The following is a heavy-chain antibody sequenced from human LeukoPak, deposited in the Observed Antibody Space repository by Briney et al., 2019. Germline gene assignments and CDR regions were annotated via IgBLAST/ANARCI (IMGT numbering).Heavy chain of an antibody. V-gene: IGHV3-23*01. CDR3: AKDPRYCSGGSCHRTLLYYYYMDV. J-gene: IGHJ6*03. D-gene: IGHD2-15*01. CDR1: GFTFSSYW. CDR2: VTGSGGST. Sequence: PGGSLRLSCAASGFTFSSYWMNWVRQAPGKGLEWVSGVTGSGGSTYYADSVKGRFTISRDNSKNTLYLRMNSLRAEDTAVYYCAKDPRYCSGGSCHRTLLYYYYMDVWGKGTTVTVSS.